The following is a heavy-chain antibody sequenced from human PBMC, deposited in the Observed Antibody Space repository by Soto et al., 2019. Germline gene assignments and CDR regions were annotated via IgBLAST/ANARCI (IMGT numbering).Heavy chain of an antibody. V-gene: IGHV4-34*01. CDR1: GGSFSGYY. Sequence: PSETLSLTCAVYGGSFSGYYWSWIRQPPGKGLEWIGEINHSGSTNYNPSLKSRVTISADTSKNQFSLKLSSVTAADTAVYYCARGIAVAGKGCWFDPWGQGTLVTVSS. CDR2: INHSGST. J-gene: IGHJ5*02. D-gene: IGHD6-19*01. CDR3: ARGIAVAGKGCWFDP.